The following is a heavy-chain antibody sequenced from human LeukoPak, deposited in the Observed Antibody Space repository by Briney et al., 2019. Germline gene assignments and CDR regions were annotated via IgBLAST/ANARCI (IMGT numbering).Heavy chain of an antibody. V-gene: IGHV3-74*01. J-gene: IGHJ4*02. CDR2: INSDGSST. D-gene: IGHD4-17*01. CDR1: GFTFSSYW. CDR3: AIPLYGEVDASPDY. Sequence: GGSLRLSCAASGFTFSSYWMHWVRQAPGKGLVWVSRINSDGSSTSYADSVKGRFTISRDNAKNTLYLQMNSLRAEDTAVYYCAIPLYGEVDASPDYWGEGTLVTVSS.